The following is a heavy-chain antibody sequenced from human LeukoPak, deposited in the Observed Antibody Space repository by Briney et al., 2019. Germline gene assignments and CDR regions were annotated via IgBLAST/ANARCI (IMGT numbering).Heavy chain of an antibody. CDR2: IYSSGST. Sequence: PSETLSLTCAVYGGSFSGYYWSWIRQPPGKGLEWVGSIYSSGSTYYNPSLKSRGTISVDTSKNQFSLKLTSVTAANTAVYYCARHYGPWGQGTLVTVSS. D-gene: IGHD3-16*01. CDR3: ARHYGP. V-gene: IGHV4-34*01. CDR1: GGSFSGYY. J-gene: IGHJ5*02.